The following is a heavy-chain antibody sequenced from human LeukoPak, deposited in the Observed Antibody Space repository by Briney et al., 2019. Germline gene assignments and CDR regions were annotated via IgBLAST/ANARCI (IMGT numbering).Heavy chain of an antibody. V-gene: IGHV3-11*01. Sequence: GRSLRLSCAASGFTFSDYYMSWIRQAPGKGLEWVSYISSSGSTIYYADSVKGRFTISRDNAKNSLYLQMNSLRAEDTAVYYCARTPMVRGVKGRYIDYWGQGTLVTVSS. CDR2: ISSSGSTI. J-gene: IGHJ4*02. CDR1: GFTFSDYY. D-gene: IGHD3-10*01. CDR3: ARTPMVRGVKGRYIDY.